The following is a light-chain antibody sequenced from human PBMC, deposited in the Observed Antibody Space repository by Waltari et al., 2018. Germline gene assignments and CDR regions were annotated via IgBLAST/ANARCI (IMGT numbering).Light chain of an antibody. CDR2: WAS. J-gene: IGKJ2*01. V-gene: IGKV4-1*01. CDR3: QQYYSTPYT. CDR1: QTILYNSNNKNY. Sequence: DIVMTQSPDSLAVSLGEGATINFKSSQTILYNSNNKNYLAWYQQKPGQPPKLLIYWASTRESGVPDRFSGSGSGTDFTLTVSSLQAEDVAVYYCQQYYSTPYTFGQGTKLEI.